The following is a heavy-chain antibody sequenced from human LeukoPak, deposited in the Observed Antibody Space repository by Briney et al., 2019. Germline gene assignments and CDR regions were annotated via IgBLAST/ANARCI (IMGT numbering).Heavy chain of an antibody. CDR1: GFTLSSYE. V-gene: IGHV3-NL1*01. Sequence: GGSLRLSCTVSGFTLSSYEMSWIRQAPGKGLEWVSSIDYDGGSGHYADSVKGRFTISRDNSKNTLYLQMNSLRAEDTAVYYCAKGGEAYCGGDCYSRFFHHWGQGTLVTVSS. CDR3: AKGGEAYCGGDCYSRFFHH. J-gene: IGHJ1*01. D-gene: IGHD2-21*02. CDR2: IDYDGGSG.